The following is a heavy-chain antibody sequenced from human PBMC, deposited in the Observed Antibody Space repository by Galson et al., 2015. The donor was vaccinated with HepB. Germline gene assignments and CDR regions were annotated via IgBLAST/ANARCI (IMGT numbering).Heavy chain of an antibody. Sequence: SLRLSCAASGFTFSSYGMHWVRQAPGKGLEWVAFIRYDGSNKYYADSVKGRFTISRDNSKNTLYLQMNSLRAEDTAMYYCATYYYDSSGYQSYWYFDLWGRGTLVTVSS. D-gene: IGHD3-22*01. CDR2: IRYDGSNK. V-gene: IGHV3-30*02. CDR3: ATYYYDSSGYQSYWYFDL. J-gene: IGHJ2*01. CDR1: GFTFSSYG.